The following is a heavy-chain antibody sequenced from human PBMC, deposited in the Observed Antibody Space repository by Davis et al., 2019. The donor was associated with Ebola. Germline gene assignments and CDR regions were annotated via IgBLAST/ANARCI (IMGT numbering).Heavy chain of an antibody. CDR1: GFTFSDYW. CDR2: IKQDETEK. CDR3: ARALQPFDY. Sequence: PGGSLTLSCAASGFTFSDYWMTWVRQAPGKGLEWVANIKQDETEKYYVDSVKGRFTISRDNAKNSLYLQMNNLRAEDTAVYFCARALQPFDYWGQGTLVTVSS. V-gene: IGHV3-7*04. D-gene: IGHD5-18*01. J-gene: IGHJ4*02.